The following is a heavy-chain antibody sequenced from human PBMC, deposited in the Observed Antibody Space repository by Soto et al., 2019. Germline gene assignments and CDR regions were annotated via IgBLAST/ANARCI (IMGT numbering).Heavy chain of an antibody. CDR1: GGTFSSYA. Sequence: QVQLVQSGAEVKKPGSSVKVSCKASGGTFSSYAISWVRQAPGQGLEWMGGIIPIFGTANYAQKFQGRVTITADESTSTAYMELSSLRSEYTAMYYCARRPRSITMIVVVDLFFDIWGQGTMVTVSS. J-gene: IGHJ3*02. D-gene: IGHD3-22*01. V-gene: IGHV1-69*01. CDR3: ARRPRSITMIVVVDLFFDI. CDR2: IIPIFGTA.